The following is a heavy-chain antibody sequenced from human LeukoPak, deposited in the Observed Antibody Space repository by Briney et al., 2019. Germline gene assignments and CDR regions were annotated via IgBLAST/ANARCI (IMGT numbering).Heavy chain of an antibody. J-gene: IGHJ4*02. D-gene: IGHD3-10*01. Sequence: GGSLRLSCAASGFPFSGSAMHWVRQASGKGLGWVGRIRSKANSYATAYAASVKGRFTISRDDSKNTAYLQMNSLKTEDTAVYYCTRHGDYYGSGSPGIFDYCGQGTLVTVSS. V-gene: IGHV3-73*01. CDR2: IRSKANSYAT. CDR3: TRHGDYYGSGSPGIFDY. CDR1: GFPFSGSA.